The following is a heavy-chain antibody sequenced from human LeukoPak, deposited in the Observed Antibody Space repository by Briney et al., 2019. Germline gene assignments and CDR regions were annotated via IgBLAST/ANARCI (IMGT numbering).Heavy chain of an antibody. V-gene: IGHV3-30-3*01. J-gene: IGHJ4*02. CDR3: ARDGSYHNDY. CDR2: ISYDGSNK. CDR1: GFIFSDYA. Sequence: GGSLRLSCAASGFIFSDYAMHWVRQAPGKGLEWVAAISYDGSNKFYADSVKGRFTISRDNSKNTLYLQMNSPRGEDTAAYYCARDGSYHNDYWGQGTLVTVSS. D-gene: IGHD1-26*01.